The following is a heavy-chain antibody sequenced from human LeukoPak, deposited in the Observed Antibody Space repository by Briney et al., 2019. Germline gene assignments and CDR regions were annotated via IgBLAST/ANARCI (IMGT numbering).Heavy chain of an antibody. V-gene: IGHV3-7*01. CDR3: ARGGYITVNTDSHDY. Sequence: GGSLRLSCAASGFTFSNYWMNWVRQALGKGLEWVANIKQDGSENYYVDSVKGRFTISRDNAKNALYLQMNSLRAEDTAVYYCARGGYITVNTDSHDYWGQGTLVAVSS. J-gene: IGHJ4*02. CDR1: GFTFSNYW. CDR2: IKQDGSEN. D-gene: IGHD5-18*01.